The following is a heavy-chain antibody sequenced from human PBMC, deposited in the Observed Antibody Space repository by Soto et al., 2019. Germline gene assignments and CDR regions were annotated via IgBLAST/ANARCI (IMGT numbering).Heavy chain of an antibody. V-gene: IGHV1-69*13. CDR3: ARFRTHSGYDLAGAWEAPFN. CDR1: GGTFSGYA. CDR2: IIPIFGTA. J-gene: IGHJ4*02. Sequence: SVKVSCKASGGTFSGYAISWVRQAPGQGLEWMGGIIPIFGTANYAQKFQGRVTITADESTSTAYMELSSLRSEDTAVYYCARFRTHSGYDLAGAWEAPFNWGQGTLVTVSS. D-gene: IGHD5-12*01.